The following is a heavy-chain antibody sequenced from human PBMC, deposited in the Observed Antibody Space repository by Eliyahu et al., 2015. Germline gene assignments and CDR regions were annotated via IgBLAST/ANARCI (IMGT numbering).Heavy chain of an antibody. Sequence: EVQLVESGGGVVQPGGSLRLSCAAXGFTFDDYAMXGVRQAPGKGLEWVSLISGDGGSTYYADSVKGRFTISRDNSKNSLYLQMNSLRTEDTALYYCAKKLKIGGYNWNDVPDYYYGMDVWGQGTTVTVSS. CDR1: GFTFDDYA. CDR2: ISGDGGST. CDR3: AKKLKIGGYNWNDVPDYYYGMDV. D-gene: IGHD1-1*01. J-gene: IGHJ6*02. V-gene: IGHV3-43*02.